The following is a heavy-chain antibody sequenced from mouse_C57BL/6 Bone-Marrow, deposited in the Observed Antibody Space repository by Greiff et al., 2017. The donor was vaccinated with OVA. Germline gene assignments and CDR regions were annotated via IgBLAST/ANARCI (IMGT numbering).Heavy chain of an antibody. CDR2: IRLKSDNYAT. CDR3: TGSTLGFDY. CDR1: GFTFSNYW. Sequence: EVKVEESGGGLVQPGGSMKLSCVASGFTFSNYWMNWVRQSPEKGLEWVAQIRLKSDNYATHYAESVKGRFTISRDDSKSSVYLQMNNLRAEDTGIYYCTGSTLGFDYWGQGTTLTVSS. J-gene: IGHJ2*01. V-gene: IGHV6-3*01. D-gene: IGHD5-1*01.